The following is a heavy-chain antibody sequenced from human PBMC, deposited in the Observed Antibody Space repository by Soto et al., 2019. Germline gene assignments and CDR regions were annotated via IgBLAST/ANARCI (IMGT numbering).Heavy chain of an antibody. CDR1: GFTFSSYA. V-gene: IGHV3-30-3*01. J-gene: IGHJ3*02. Sequence: PGGSLRLSCAASGFTFSSYAMHWVRQAPGKGLEWVAVISYDGSNKYYADSVKGRFTISRDNSKNTLYLQMNSLRAEDTAVYYCARASSGGAFDIWGQGTMVTVS. CDR2: ISYDGSNK. D-gene: IGHD6-19*01. CDR3: ARASSGGAFDI.